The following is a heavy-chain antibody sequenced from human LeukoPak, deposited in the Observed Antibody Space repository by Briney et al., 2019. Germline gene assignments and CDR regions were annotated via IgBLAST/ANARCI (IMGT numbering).Heavy chain of an antibody. CDR3: ARELQDVFDI. CDR2: IYYSGST. D-gene: IGHD4-11*01. CDR1: GGSISSSSYY. J-gene: IGHJ3*02. Sequence: SETLSLTCTVSGGSISSSSYYWGWIRQPPGKGLEWIGSIYYSGSTYYNPSLKSRVTISVDTSKNQFSLKLSSVTAADTAFYYCARELQDVFDIWGQGTMVTVSS. V-gene: IGHV4-39*07.